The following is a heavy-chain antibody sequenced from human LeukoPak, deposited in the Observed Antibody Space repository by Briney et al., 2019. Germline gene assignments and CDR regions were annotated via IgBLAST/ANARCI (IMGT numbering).Heavy chain of an antibody. CDR3: ARDNYGGYFDS. CDR2: IKQDGTKK. V-gene: IGHV3-7*01. D-gene: IGHD4-23*01. Sequence: PGGSLRLSCAASGFAFTTYWMTWARQTPGKGLEWVANIKQDGTKKNYLDSVKGRFTISRDNTNNSLYLQMSGLRTEDTAVYYCARDNYGGYFDSWGQGTLVTVSS. CDR1: GFAFTTYW. J-gene: IGHJ4*02.